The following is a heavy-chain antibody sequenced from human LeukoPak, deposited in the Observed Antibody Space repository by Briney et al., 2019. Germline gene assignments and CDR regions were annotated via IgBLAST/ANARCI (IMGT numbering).Heavy chain of an antibody. CDR3: ARYHYDYGDYYFDY. Sequence: SETLSLTCTASGGSISSHYWSWIRQSPGKGLEWIAYIYYTGSADYNPSLESRVTISLDTSKNQFSLNLSSVTAADTAVYYCARYHYDYGDYYFDYWGQGALVTVSS. D-gene: IGHD4-17*01. V-gene: IGHV4-59*11. CDR2: IYYTGSA. J-gene: IGHJ4*02. CDR1: GGSISSHY.